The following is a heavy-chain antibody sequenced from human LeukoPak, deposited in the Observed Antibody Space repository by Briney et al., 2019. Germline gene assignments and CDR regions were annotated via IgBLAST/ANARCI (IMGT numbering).Heavy chain of an antibody. V-gene: IGHV3-21*01. CDR2: ISSSSSYI. CDR1: GFTFSSYS. J-gene: IGHJ4*02. Sequence: GGSLRLSCAASGFTFSSYSMNWVRQAPGKGLEWVSSISSSSSYIYYADSVKGRFTISRDNAKNSLYLQMNSLRAEDTAVYYCASGTDYYDSSGSQPPDYWGQGTLVTVSS. CDR3: ASGTDYYDSSGSQPPDY. D-gene: IGHD3-22*01.